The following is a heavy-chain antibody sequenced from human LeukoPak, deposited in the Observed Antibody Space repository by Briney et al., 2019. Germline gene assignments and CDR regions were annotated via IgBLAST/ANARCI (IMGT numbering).Heavy chain of an antibody. CDR3: ASVVNWFDP. Sequence: GGSLRLSCVASGFNFSAYGMHWVRQAPGKGLEWVASIWYDGDNKYYADSVKGRFTISRDNAKNSLYLQMNSLRAEDTAVYYCASVVNWFDPWGQGTLVTVSS. CDR2: IWYDGDNK. D-gene: IGHD2-21*01. V-gene: IGHV3-33*03. CDR1: GFNFSAYG. J-gene: IGHJ5*02.